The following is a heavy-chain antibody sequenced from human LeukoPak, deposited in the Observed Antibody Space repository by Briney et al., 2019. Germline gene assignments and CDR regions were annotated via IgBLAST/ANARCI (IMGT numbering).Heavy chain of an antibody. CDR1: GYSFTGYY. Sequence: GASVTVSCTASGYSFTGYYMHWVRQAPGQGLEWMGWINPNSGGTNYAQKFQGRVTMTRDTSISTAYMELSRLRSDDTAVYYCARSMVRGVYYFDYWGQGNLVTVSS. D-gene: IGHD3-10*01. J-gene: IGHJ4*02. V-gene: IGHV1-2*02. CDR3: ARSMVRGVYYFDY. CDR2: INPNSGGT.